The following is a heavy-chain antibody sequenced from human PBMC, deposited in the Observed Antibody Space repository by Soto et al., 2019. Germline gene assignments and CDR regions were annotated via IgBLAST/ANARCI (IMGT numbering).Heavy chain of an antibody. V-gene: IGHV3-7*05. Sequence: GESLKISCAASGFTFSSYWMSWVRQAPGKGLEWVANIKQDGSEKYYVDSVKGRFTISRDNAKNSLYLQMNSLRAEDTAVYYCARDLNEGSWAAPYYYYGMDVWGQGTTVTVSS. CDR1: GFTFSSYW. J-gene: IGHJ6*02. D-gene: IGHD1-26*01. CDR3: ARDLNEGSWAAPYYYYGMDV. CDR2: IKQDGSEK.